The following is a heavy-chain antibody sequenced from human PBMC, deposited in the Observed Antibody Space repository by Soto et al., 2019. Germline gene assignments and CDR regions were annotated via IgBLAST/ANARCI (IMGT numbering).Heavy chain of an antibody. CDR1: GFTFSSYW. J-gene: IGHJ4*02. CDR3: ARQLIGTVDY. Sequence: GGSLRLSCGGSGFTFSSYWMSWVRQAPGKGLEWVANIKEDGSEKYYVDSVKGRFTISRDNAKNSLYLQMNSLRAEDTAVYYCARQLIGTVDYWGQGTLVTVYS. D-gene: IGHD2-2*01. V-gene: IGHV3-7*01. CDR2: IKEDGSEK.